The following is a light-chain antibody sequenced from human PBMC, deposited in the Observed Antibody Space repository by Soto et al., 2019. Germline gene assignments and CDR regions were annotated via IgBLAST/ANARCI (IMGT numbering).Light chain of an antibody. CDR3: SSYTNSSTRV. CDR2: EVS. V-gene: IGLV2-14*01. J-gene: IGLJ3*02. Sequence: QSVLTQPASVSGSPGQSITISCTGTSNDVGGYNYVSWYQQHPGKAPKLMIYEVSNWPSGVSNRFSGSKSGNTASLTISGLQAEDEADYYCSSYTNSSTRVFGGGTKLTVL. CDR1: SNDVGGYNY.